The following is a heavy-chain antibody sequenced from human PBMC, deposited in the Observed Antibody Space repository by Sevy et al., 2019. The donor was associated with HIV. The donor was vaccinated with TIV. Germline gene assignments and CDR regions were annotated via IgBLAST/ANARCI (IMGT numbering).Heavy chain of an antibody. CDR3: AKRGSKSGYALGY. Sequence: GGSLRLSCIESGFTLSNYDIHWVRQAAGKGLEWVAFIQYDGSIQYYADSVKGRFTISRDNSKNTLYLQMNSLRPEDMAIYYCAKRGSKSGYALGYWGQGTPVTVSS. CDR2: IQYDGSIQ. V-gene: IGHV3-30*02. D-gene: IGHD5-12*01. J-gene: IGHJ4*02. CDR1: GFTLSNYD.